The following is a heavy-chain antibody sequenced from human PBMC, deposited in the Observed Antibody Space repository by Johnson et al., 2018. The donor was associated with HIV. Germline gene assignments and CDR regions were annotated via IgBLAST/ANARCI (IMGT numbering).Heavy chain of an antibody. V-gene: IGHV3-30*18. D-gene: IGHD3-10*01. Sequence: QVQLVESGGGVVRPGGSLRLSCAASGFTFDDYGMSWVRQAPGKGLEWVAVISYDGSNKYYADSVKGRFTISRDNSKNTLYLQMNSLRAEDTAVYYCAKDGAGGADAFDLWGQGTMVTVSS. J-gene: IGHJ3*01. CDR3: AKDGAGGADAFDL. CDR2: ISYDGSNK. CDR1: GFTFDDYG.